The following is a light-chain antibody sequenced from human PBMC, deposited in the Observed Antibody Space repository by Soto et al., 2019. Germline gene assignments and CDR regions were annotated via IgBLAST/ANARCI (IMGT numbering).Light chain of an antibody. V-gene: IGKV3-11*01. J-gene: IGKJ5*01. CDR1: RSVSAS. Sequence: EVVLTQSPATLSLSPGERATLSCRASRSVSASLAWYQLKPGQAPRLLIYDASNRATDIPARFSGSGSGTDFTLTISSLQSEDFALYYCQHYAERSPITFGQRTRLEIK. CDR3: QHYAERSPIT. CDR2: DAS.